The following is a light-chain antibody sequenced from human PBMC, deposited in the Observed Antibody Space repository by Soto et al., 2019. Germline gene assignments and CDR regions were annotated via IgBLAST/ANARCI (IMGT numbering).Light chain of an antibody. CDR1: QTINNY. J-gene: IGKJ3*01. CDR2: GAS. Sequence: DIQMTQSPSTLSASVGDRVTITCRASQTINNYLNWYQQKPGKAPKCLIYGASSLQSGVSSRFSGRGFGTDFTLTINNLQPEDFATYYCQQANSFPRTFGPGTKVDIK. CDR3: QQANSFPRT. V-gene: IGKV1-39*01.